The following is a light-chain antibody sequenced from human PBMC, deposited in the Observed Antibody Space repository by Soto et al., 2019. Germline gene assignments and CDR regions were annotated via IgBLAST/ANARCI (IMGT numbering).Light chain of an antibody. CDR1: SSDIGGYIY. J-gene: IGLJ2*01. CDR2: EVS. Sequence: QSALTQPASVSASPGQSITISCTGTSSDIGGYIYVSWYQHHPGKAPRLMIYEVSSRPSGVSNRFSGSKSGNTASLTISWLQAEDEADYYCSSYTSSSTVVFGGGTKLTVL. V-gene: IGLV2-14*01. CDR3: SSYTSSSTVV.